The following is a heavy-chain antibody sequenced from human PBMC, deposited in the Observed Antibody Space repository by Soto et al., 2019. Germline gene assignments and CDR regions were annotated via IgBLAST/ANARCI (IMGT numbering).Heavy chain of an antibody. CDR3: ARVTRELARNPYAFDI. CDR2: IYYSGST. V-gene: IGHV4-31*03. CDR1: GGSISSGGYY. D-gene: IGHD3-10*01. J-gene: IGHJ3*02. Sequence: QVQLQESGPGLVKPSQTLSLTCTVSGGSISSGGYYWSWIRQHPGKGLEWIGYIYYSGSTYYNPSLKSRVTISVDTSKNQFSLKLSSVTAADTAVYYCARVTRELARNPYAFDIWGQGTMVTVSS.